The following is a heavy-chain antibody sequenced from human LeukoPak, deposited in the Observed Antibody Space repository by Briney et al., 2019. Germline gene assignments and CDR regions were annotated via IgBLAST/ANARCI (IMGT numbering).Heavy chain of an antibody. CDR1: GYSIISGYY. Sequence: MPSETLSLTCAVSGYSIISGYYWGWIRQPPGKGLEWIGSIYHSGSTYYNPSLKSRVTISVDTSKNQFSLKLSSVTAADTAVYYCARALYSSGWYFIHWGQGTLVTVSS. D-gene: IGHD6-19*01. J-gene: IGHJ4*02. CDR3: ARALYSSGWYFIH. CDR2: IYHSGST. V-gene: IGHV4-38-2*01.